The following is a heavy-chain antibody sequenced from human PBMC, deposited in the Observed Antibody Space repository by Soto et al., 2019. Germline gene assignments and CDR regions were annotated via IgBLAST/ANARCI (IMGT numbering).Heavy chain of an antibody. CDR3: AKATATGGGAFDI. V-gene: IGHV3-23*01. J-gene: IGHJ3*02. D-gene: IGHD2-8*02. Sequence: GGSLRLSCAASGFICTSYDMSWVRQAPGKGLEWVSTILVGGSTHYEDSVKGRSTISRDRSKNTLYLQMNSLTAGDTAVYYCAKATATGGGAFDICGQGTMVTVSS. CDR2: ILVGGST. CDR1: GFICTSYD.